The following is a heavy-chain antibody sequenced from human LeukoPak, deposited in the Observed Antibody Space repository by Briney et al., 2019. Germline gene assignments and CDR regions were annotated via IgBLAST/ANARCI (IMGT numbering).Heavy chain of an antibody. D-gene: IGHD3-16*01. Sequence: VGTPRLSRAPPRVTFSNYGMSSVRQAPGEGLGWGSSISGSGGSTYFADSVKGLFTISRDNSKNTLYLQMNSLRAEDTAVYYCAKDFRRGGPFDYWGQGTLVTVSA. CDR3: AKDFRRGGPFDY. V-gene: IGHV3-23*01. CDR2: ISGSGGST. CDR1: RVTFSNYG. J-gene: IGHJ4*02.